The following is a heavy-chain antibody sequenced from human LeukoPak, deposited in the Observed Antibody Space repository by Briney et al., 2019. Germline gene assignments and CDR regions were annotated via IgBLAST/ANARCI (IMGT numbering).Heavy chain of an antibody. CDR1: GFTFSSYG. CDR3: ARDPGAAAGFY. J-gene: IGHJ4*02. CDR2: ISWNSGSI. D-gene: IGHD6-13*01. V-gene: IGHV3-NL1*01. Sequence: GGSLRLSCAASGFTFSSYGMHWVRQAPGKGLEWVSGISWNSGSIGYADSVKGRFTISRDNSKNTLYLQMNSLRAEDTAVYYCARDPGAAAGFYWGQGTLVTVSS.